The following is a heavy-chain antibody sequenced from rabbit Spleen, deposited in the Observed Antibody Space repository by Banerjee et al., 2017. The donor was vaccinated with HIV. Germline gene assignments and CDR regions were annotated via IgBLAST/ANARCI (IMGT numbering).Heavy chain of an antibody. D-gene: IGHD2-1*01. CDR3: ARGSAAMTMLITGYYLGL. CDR1: GFSFSGNYY. J-gene: IGHJ4*01. CDR2: IDIDNGST. V-gene: IGHV1S45*01. Sequence: QEQLEESGGDLVQPEGSLTLTCTASGFSFSGNYYMCWVRQAPGKGLELIACIDIDNGSTYYASWAKGRFTISKTSSTTVTLQMTSLTAADTATYFCARGSAAMTMLITGYYLGLWGPGTLVTVS.